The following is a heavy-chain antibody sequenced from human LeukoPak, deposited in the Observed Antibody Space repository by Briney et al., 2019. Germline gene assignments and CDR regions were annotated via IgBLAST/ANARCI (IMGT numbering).Heavy chain of an antibody. CDR2: ISAYNGNT. CDR3: ARAPYSSGWYSAFFDY. V-gene: IGHV1-18*01. J-gene: IGHJ4*02. Sequence: GASVKVSCKASGYTFTSYGISWVRQAPGQGLEWMGWISAYNGNTNYAQKFQGRVTMTRDTSISTAYMELSRLRSDDTAVYYCARAPYSSGWYSAFFDYWGQGTLVTVSS. D-gene: IGHD6-19*01. CDR1: GYTFTSYG.